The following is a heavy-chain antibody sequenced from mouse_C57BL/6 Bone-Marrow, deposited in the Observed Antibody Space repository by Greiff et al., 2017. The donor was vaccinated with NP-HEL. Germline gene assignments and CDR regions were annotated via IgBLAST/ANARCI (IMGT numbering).Heavy chain of an antibody. CDR3: AKFITTVVYWYFDV. Sequence: VKLQESGAELARPGASVKLSCKASGYTFTSYGISWVKQRTGQGLEWIGEIYPRSGNTYYNEKFKGKATLTADKSSSTAYMELRSLTSEDSAVYFCAKFITTVVYWYFDVWGTGTTVTVSS. D-gene: IGHD1-1*01. CDR1: GYTFTSYG. CDR2: IYPRSGNT. J-gene: IGHJ1*03. V-gene: IGHV1-81*01.